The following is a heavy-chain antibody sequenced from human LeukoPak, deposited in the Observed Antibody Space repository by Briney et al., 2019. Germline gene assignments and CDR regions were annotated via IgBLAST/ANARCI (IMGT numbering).Heavy chain of an antibody. V-gene: IGHV4-39*01. D-gene: IGHD4-17*01. J-gene: IGHJ4*02. CDR1: GGSISSDSYY. CDR2: IHYSGST. CDR3: ARGETAVTSYLHF. Sequence: PSETLSLTCTVSGGSISSDSYYWGWIRQPPGKGLEWIGSIHYSGSTYYNPSLKSRVTISGDTSKNQFSLRLSSVTAADTAVYYCARGETAVTSYLHFRGQGTLVTVSS.